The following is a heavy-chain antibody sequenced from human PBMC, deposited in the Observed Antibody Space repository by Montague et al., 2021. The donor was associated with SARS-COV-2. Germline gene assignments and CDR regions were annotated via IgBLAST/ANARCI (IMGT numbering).Heavy chain of an antibody. Sequence: SLRLSCAASGFTFGSCWMSWVRQAPGKGLEWVANIKQDESEKSYVDSVKGRFTISRDNAKNSLYLQMHSLRAEDTAVYYCATDQNWAFDCWGQGALVTVSS. CDR1: GFTFGSCW. J-gene: IGHJ4*02. CDR2: IKQDESEK. D-gene: IGHD7-27*01. V-gene: IGHV3-7*01. CDR3: ATDQNWAFDC.